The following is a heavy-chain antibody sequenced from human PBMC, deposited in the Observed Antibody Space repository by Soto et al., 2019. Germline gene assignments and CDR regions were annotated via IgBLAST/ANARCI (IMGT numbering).Heavy chain of an antibody. J-gene: IGHJ4*02. V-gene: IGHV4-4*02. CDR3: AHSRSGPPGY. D-gene: IGHD3-10*01. Sequence: SETLSLTCAVSGDSISGSQWWSWVRLPPGKGLEWIGEISHTGTTNYNPSLKSRVTMSVDKPKNQFSLNLTNMDPVDTATYYCAHSRSGPPGYWGQGTLVTVSS. CDR2: ISHTGTT. CDR1: GDSISGSQW.